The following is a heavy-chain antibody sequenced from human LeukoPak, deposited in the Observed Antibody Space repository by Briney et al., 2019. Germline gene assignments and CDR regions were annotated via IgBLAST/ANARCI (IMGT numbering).Heavy chain of an antibody. CDR2: IWYDGSKQ. J-gene: IGHJ4*02. CDR1: GFTFSSYG. D-gene: IGHD3-22*01. V-gene: IGHV3-33*01. CDR3: ARAAFYYDSSGYYNFDY. Sequence: ERFLRPSCTASGFTFSSYGMHWVRQAPGKGLEWVAVIWYDGSKQYYADSVKGRFTISRDNSKSTLYLQMNGLRAEDTAVYYCARAAFYYDSSGYYNFDYWGQGTLVTVSS.